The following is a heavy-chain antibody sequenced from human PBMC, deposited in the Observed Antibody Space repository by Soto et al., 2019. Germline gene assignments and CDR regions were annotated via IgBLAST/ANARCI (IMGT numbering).Heavy chain of an antibody. J-gene: IGHJ4*02. CDR3: ARGWGRIFDY. Sequence: QVQLQQWGAGLLKPSETLSLTCAVYGGSFSGYYWNWIRQPPGKGLEWIGEINHSGSTNYNPSLKSRVTSSADPSKNQFSLTRSSVTAADTAVYYCARGWGRIFDYWGQGTLVTVSS. CDR1: GGSFSGYY. CDR2: INHSGST. D-gene: IGHD7-27*01. V-gene: IGHV4-34*01.